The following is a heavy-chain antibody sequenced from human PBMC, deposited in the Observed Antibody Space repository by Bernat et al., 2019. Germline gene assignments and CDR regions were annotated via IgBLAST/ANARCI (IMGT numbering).Heavy chain of an antibody. CDR2: IYWDDDK. CDR1: GFSLSTSGVG. CDR3: AHRQVGSTWNGPNFEY. Sequence: QITLKESGPTLVKPTQTLTLTCTFSGFSLSTSGVGVGWIRQPPGKALEWLAVIYWDDDKRYSPSLRSRLTITKDTSKNQVVLTMTTMDPGDTATYYCAHRQVGSTWNGPNFEYWGQGTLVTVSS. J-gene: IGHJ4*02. V-gene: IGHV2-5*02. D-gene: IGHD6-13*01.